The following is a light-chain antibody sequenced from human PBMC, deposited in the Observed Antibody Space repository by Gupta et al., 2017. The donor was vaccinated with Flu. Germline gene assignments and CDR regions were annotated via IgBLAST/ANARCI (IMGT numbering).Light chain of an antibody. CDR2: SAS. CDR3: QQRYNTPIT. V-gene: IGKV1-39*01. J-gene: IGKJ4*01. CDR1: QSISSY. Sequence: DIQMTQSPSSLSASVGDRVTITCRASQSISSYLNWYQQTPGKAPKFLIYSASNLQNGVSSRFSGSGSGTDFTLTISKLQPEDFATYYCQQRYNTPITFGGGTKVEIK.